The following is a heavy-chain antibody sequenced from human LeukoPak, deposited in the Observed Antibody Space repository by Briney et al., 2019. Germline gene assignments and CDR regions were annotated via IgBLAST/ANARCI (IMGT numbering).Heavy chain of an antibody. CDR3: ARVRYCSSTSGYDYYYGMDV. D-gene: IGHD2-2*01. CDR2: FNPNSVVT. J-gene: IGHJ6*02. Sequence: APVRVSCKASRYTFSGSYMHWVRRAPRQGLEWLGWFNPNSVVTNYTQKFQGRVTMTRDTSISTAYMELSRLRSDHTAVYYCARVRYCSSTSGYDYYYGMDVWGQGTTVTVSS. CDR1: RYTFSGSY. V-gene: IGHV1-2*02.